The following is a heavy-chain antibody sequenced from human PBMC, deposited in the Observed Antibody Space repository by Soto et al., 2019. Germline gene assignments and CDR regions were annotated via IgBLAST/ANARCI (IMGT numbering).Heavy chain of an antibody. V-gene: IGHV4-34*01. J-gene: IGHJ6*02. CDR2: INPSGGT. D-gene: IGHD5-18*01. CDR3: ARDSGGYSYGYRAYYYYGMDV. CDR1: GASFRGYY. Sequence: SETLSLTCSFYGASFRGYYWSWIRQPPGKGLEWIGEINPSGGTNYNPSLKSRVTISVDTSKNLFSLKLSSVTAADTAVYYCARDSGGYSYGYRAYYYYGMDVWGQGTTVT.